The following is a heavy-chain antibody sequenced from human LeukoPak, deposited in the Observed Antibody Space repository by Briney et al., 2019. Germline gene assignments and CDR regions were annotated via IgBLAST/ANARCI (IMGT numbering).Heavy chain of an antibody. V-gene: IGHV4-59*12. J-gene: IGHJ5*02. Sequence: PSETLSLTCTVSGGSISSYYWSWIRQPPGKGLEWIGYIYYSGSTNYNPSLKSRVTISVDTSKNQFSLKLSPVTAADTAVYYCARGIVLSWFDPWGQGTLVTVSS. CDR3: ARGIVLSWFDP. CDR2: IYYSGST. CDR1: GGSISSYY. D-gene: IGHD2/OR15-2a*01.